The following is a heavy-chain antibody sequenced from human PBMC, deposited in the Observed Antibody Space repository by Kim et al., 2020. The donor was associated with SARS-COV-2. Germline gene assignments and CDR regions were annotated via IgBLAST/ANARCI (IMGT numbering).Heavy chain of an antibody. CDR3: ARGGGVWWLRPGPYNWFDP. V-gene: IGHV1-8*01. CDR2: MNPNSGNT. CDR1: GYTFTSYD. J-gene: IGHJ5*02. D-gene: IGHD5-12*01. Sequence: ASVKVSCKASGYTFTSYDINWVRQATGQGLEWMGWMNPNSGNTGYAQKFQGRVTMTRNTSISTAYMELSSLRSEDTAVYYCARGGGVWWLRPGPYNWFDPWGQGTLVTVSS.